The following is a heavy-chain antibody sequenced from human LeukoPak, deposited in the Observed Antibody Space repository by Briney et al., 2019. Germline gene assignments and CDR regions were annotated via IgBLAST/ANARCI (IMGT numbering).Heavy chain of an antibody. V-gene: IGHV7-4-1*02. D-gene: IGHD6-19*01. J-gene: IGHJ4*02. Sequence: ASVKVSCKASGYTFTRYAMNWVRQAPGQRLEYMGWMNTASGNPTNAQGFTGRFVFSMDTSVSTAYLQISSLKAEDTAVYFCASSRIEVTGTSLDYWGQGTLVTVSS. CDR2: MNTASGNP. CDR3: ASSRIEVTGTSLDY. CDR1: GYTFTRYA.